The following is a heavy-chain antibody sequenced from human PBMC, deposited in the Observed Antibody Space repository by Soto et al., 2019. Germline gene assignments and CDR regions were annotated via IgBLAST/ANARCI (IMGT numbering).Heavy chain of an antibody. Sequence: SETLSLTCAVSGGSIISASYSWNWIRQSPGRGLEWIGHIYSSGSTYYNPSLKSRVSISVDTSNNQFSLKLTSVTAADTAVYFCAREDAARIERWFDAWGQGILGTVAS. CDR2: IYSSGST. V-gene: IGHV4-31*11. CDR3: AREDAARIERWFDA. CDR1: GGSIISASYS. D-gene: IGHD6-6*01. J-gene: IGHJ5*02.